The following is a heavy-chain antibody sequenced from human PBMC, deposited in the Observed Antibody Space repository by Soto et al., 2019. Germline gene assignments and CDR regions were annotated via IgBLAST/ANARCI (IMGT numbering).Heavy chain of an antibody. CDR3: TGGRSAMTTVTTDH. Sequence: EVLLLESGGGLVQPGGSLRLSCAASGYTLTYYSRNWVRQAPGKVLEWISSISGSSTYIYYADSVKVQFTISRDNGKNSLYLQMNRIRAEDTAVYYCTGGRSAMTTVTTDHWGQGPMVTVSS. CDR1: GYTLTYYS. CDR2: ISGSSTYI. J-gene: IGHJ4*02. D-gene: IGHD4-17*01. V-gene: IGHV3-21*02.